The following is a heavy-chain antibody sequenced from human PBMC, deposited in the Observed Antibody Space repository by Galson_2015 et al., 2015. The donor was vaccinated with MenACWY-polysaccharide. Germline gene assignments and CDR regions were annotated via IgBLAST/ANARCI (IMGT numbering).Heavy chain of an antibody. CDR2: IRYDGSNK. CDR1: GFTFSSYG. V-gene: IGHV3-30*02. D-gene: IGHD6-19*01. CDR3: AGRIAVAGPFDY. J-gene: IGHJ4*02. Sequence: SLRLSCAASGFTFSSYGMHWVRQAPGKGLEWVAFIRYDGSNKYYADSVKGRFTISRDNSKNTLYLQMNSLRAEDTAVYYCAGRIAVAGPFDYWGQGTLVTVSS.